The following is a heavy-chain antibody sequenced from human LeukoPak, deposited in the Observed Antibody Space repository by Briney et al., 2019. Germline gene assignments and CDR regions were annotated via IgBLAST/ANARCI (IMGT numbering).Heavy chain of an antibody. J-gene: IGHJ4*02. CDR3: ARDPVGGSTIFDS. Sequence: SQTLSLTCAISGDSVSSDSAAWNWIRQSPSRGLEWLARTYFRSKLYYDYALAVKGRITINPDTSKNQFSLQLNSVTPEDTAVYFCARDPVGGSTIFDSWGQGTLVTVSS. D-gene: IGHD1-26*01. CDR2: TYFRSKLYY. V-gene: IGHV6-1*01. CDR1: GDSVSSDSAA.